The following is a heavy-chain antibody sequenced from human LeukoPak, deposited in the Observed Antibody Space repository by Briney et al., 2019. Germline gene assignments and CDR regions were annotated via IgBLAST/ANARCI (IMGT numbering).Heavy chain of an antibody. CDR2: INHSGST. V-gene: IGHV4-34*01. J-gene: IGHJ4*02. CDR3: AREADCSGGSCYY. D-gene: IGHD2-15*01. CDR1: GGSFSGYY. Sequence: SETLSLTCAVYGGSFSGYYWSWIRQPPGKGLDWIGEINHSGSTNYNPSLKSRLTISVDTSKNQFSLKLSYVIAADTAVYSCAREADCSGGSCYYWGQGTLVTVSS.